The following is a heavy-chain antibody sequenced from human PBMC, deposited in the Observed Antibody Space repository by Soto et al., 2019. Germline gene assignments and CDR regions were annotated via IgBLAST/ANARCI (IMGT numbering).Heavy chain of an antibody. CDR2: ISGRGDST. CDR3: GARKSIAAVAGTDY. V-gene: IGHV3-23*01. J-gene: IGHJ4*02. CDR1: GFTFSNYG. Sequence: EVQLLESGGGLVQPGGSLRLSCAASGFTFSNYGMNWVRQAPGKGLEWVSAISGRGDSTFYADSMGGRFTISRDNPKNTLYLQRKSLRAGDTAVYYSGARKSIAAVAGTDYWGQGTLVTVSS. D-gene: IGHD6-19*01.